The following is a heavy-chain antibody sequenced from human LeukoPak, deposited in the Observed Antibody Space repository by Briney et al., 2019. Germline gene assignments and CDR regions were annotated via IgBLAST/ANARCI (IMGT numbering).Heavy chain of an antibody. J-gene: IGHJ4*02. CDR3: ARRASSSYYFDY. V-gene: IGHV3-7*01. CDR1: GFTFSSYA. CDR2: IKQDGSEK. Sequence: GGSLRLSCAGSGFTFSSYAMSWVRQAPGKGLEWVANIKQDGSEKYYVDSVKGRFTISRDNAKNSLYLQMNSLRAEDTAVYYCARRASSSYYFDYWGQGTLVTVSS. D-gene: IGHD6-13*01.